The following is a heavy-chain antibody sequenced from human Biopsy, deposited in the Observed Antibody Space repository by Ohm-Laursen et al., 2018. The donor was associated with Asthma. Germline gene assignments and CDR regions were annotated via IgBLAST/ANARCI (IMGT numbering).Heavy chain of an antibody. V-gene: IGHV1-24*01. D-gene: IGHD4-17*01. J-gene: IGHJ4*02. CDR2: HDHEEAGT. CDR3: ASDFPKDYVRYNFQF. CDR1: GYSLTDLS. Sequence: GASVKVSCKISGYSLTDLSMHWVRQAPGQGLEWRGGHDHEEAGTVNARRFQGRVTMTEDTSTDTAYMELSSLSSDDTAVYYCASDFPKDYVRYNFQFWGQGTLVTVSS.